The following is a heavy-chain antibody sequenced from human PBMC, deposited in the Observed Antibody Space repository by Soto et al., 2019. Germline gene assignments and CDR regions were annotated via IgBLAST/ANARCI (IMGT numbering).Heavy chain of an antibody. Sequence: GSLRLSCAASGFTFSSYAMHWVRQAPGKGLEWVAVISYDGSNKYYADSVKGRFTISRDNSKNTLYLQMNSLRAEDTAVYYCARDPVGAVAAAGNYYYYGMYVWGQGTTVTVSS. CDR2: ISYDGSNK. J-gene: IGHJ6*02. D-gene: IGHD6-13*01. V-gene: IGHV3-30-3*01. CDR3: ARDPVGAVAAAGNYYYYGMYV. CDR1: GFTFSSYA.